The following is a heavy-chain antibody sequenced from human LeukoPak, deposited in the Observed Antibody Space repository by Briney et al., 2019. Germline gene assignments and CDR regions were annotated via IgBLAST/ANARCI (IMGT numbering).Heavy chain of an antibody. CDR1: GYTFTSYG. V-gene: IGHV1-18*01. Sequence: ASVKVSCKASGYTFTSYGISWVRQAPGQGLEWMGWISAYNGNTNYAQKLQGRVTMTTDTSTSTAYMELRSLRSDDTAVYYCARTGTGFGVVTPWDYYYYMDVWGKGTTVTVSS. D-gene: IGHD3-3*01. CDR2: ISAYNGNT. J-gene: IGHJ6*03. CDR3: ARTGTGFGVVTPWDYYYYMDV.